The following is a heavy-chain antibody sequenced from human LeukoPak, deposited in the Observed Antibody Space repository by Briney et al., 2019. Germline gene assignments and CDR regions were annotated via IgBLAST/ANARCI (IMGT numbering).Heavy chain of an antibody. CDR2: ISSSSSYI. CDR1: GFTFSSYS. V-gene: IGHV3-21*01. D-gene: IGHD6-13*01. J-gene: IGHJ5*02. CDR3: ARDKDSSSWQRGSIWFDP. Sequence: KPGGSLRLSCAASGFTFSSYSMNWVRQAPGKGLEWVSSISSSSSYIYYADSVKGRFTISRDNAKNSLYLQMNSLRAEDTAVYYCARDKDSSSWQRGSIWFDPWGQGTLVTVSS.